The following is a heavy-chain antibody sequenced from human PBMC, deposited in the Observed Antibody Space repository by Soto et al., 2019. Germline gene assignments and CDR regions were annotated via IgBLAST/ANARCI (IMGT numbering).Heavy chain of an antibody. J-gene: IGHJ4*02. CDR1: GFTFSSYA. Sequence: GGSLRLSCAASGFTFSSYAMSWVRQAPGRGLEWVSAISGSGGSTYYADSVKGRFTISRDNSKNTLYLQMNSLRAEDTAVYYCAKEQRYYDFWSGYPPPDFDYWGQGTLVTVSS. D-gene: IGHD3-3*01. CDR2: ISGSGGST. CDR3: AKEQRYYDFWSGYPPPDFDY. V-gene: IGHV3-23*01.